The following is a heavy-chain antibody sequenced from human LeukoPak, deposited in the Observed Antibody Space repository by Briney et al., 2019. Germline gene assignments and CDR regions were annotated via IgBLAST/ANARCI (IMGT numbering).Heavy chain of an antibody. CDR1: GFTFSSYA. J-gene: IGHJ2*01. V-gene: IGHV3-66*01. CDR2: IYSGGST. Sequence: GGSLRLSCAASGFTFSSYAMSWVRQAPGKGLEWVSVIYSGGSTYYADSVKGRFTISRDNSKNTLYLQMNSLRAEDTAVYYCAREAQREDWYFDLWGRGTLVTVSS. CDR3: AREAQREDWYFDL. D-gene: IGHD1-26*01.